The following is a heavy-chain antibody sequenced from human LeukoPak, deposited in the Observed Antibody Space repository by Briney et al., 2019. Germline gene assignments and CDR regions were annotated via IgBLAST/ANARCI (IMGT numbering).Heavy chain of an antibody. CDR1: GFTFSNYA. V-gene: IGHV3-30-3*01. CDR2: ISYDGSNK. Sequence: PGRSLRLSCAASGFTFSNYAMHWVRQAPGKGLEWGAVISYDGSNKYYADSVKGRFTISRDNSKNTLYLQMNSLRAEDTAVYYCARDRPTVVRGVLVYWGQGTLVTVSS. CDR3: ARDRPTVVRGVLVY. J-gene: IGHJ4*02. D-gene: IGHD3-10*01.